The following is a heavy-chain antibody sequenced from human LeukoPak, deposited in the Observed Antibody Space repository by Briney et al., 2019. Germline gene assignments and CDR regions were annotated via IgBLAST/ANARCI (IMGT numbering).Heavy chain of an antibody. V-gene: IGHV3-74*01. J-gene: IGHJ3*02. CDR1: GFTFSSYW. CDR2: INSDGSST. Sequence: QPGGSLRLSCAASGFTFSSYWMHWVRQAPGKGLVWISRINSDGSSTSYADSVKGRFTISRDNAKNTLYLQINSLRAEDTAVYYCAKDKGILTGPYDAFDIWGQGTMVTVSS. CDR3: AKDKGILTGPYDAFDI. D-gene: IGHD3-9*01.